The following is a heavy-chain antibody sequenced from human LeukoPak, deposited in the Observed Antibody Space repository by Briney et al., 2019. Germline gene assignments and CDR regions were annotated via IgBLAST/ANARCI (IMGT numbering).Heavy chain of an antibody. Sequence: SETLSLTCSVSGYSISSGYYWGWIRQPPGKGLEWIGSIYHAGSTYYNPSLKSRVTISVDTSRNQFFLKLSSVTAADTAVYYCARDTVGTTNDGFDIWGQGTMVTVSS. CDR1: GYSISSGYY. V-gene: IGHV4-38-2*02. J-gene: IGHJ3*02. CDR3: ARDTVGTTNDGFDI. CDR2: IYHAGST. D-gene: IGHD1-26*01.